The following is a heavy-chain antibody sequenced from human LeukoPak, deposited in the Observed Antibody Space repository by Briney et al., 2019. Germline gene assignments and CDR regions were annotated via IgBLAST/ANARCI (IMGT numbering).Heavy chain of an antibody. V-gene: IGHV4-34*01. J-gene: IGHJ5*02. Sequence: TSETLSLTCAVYGGSFSGYYWSWIRQPPGEGREWIGEINHSGSTNYNPSLKSRVTISVDTSKNQFSLKLSSVTAADTAVYYCAGSTIATYYDFWSGYSARELTDPWGQGTLVTVSS. CDR1: GGSFSGYY. CDR2: INHSGST. CDR3: AGSTIATYYDFWSGYSARELTDP. D-gene: IGHD3-3*01.